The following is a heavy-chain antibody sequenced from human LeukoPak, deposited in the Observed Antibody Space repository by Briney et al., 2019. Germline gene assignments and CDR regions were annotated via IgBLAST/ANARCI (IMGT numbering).Heavy chain of an antibody. CDR2: IKKDGSEN. Sequence: GGSLRLSCADSGFTFSRYWMSWVRQAPGKGGEGVGHIKKDGSENYYVASVKGRFTISRDNAKTSLYLQMNSLRAEDTAVYYCARDQEGTAAAGSNWFDPWGQGTLVTVSS. CDR3: ARDQEGTAAAGSNWFDP. D-gene: IGHD6-13*01. V-gene: IGHV3-7*01. CDR1: GFTFSRYW. J-gene: IGHJ5*02.